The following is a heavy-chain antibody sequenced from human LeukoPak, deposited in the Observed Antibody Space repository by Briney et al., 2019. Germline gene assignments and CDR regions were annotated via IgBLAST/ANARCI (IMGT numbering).Heavy chain of an antibody. V-gene: IGHV4-34*01. CDR1: VGSFSDHY. D-gene: IGHD3-10*01. CDR3: ARGGTMVRGVIQSARPLYYYYMDV. J-gene: IGHJ6*03. CDR2: INHSGST. Sequence: PSETLSLTCAVYVGSFSDHYWSWIRQPPGKGLEWIGEINHSGSTNYNPSLKSRVTISVDTSKNQFSLKLSSVTAADTAVYYCARGGTMVRGVIQSARPLYYYYMDVWGKGTTVTVSS.